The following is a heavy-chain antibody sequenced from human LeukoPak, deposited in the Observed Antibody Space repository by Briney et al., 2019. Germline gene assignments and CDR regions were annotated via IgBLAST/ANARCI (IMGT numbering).Heavy chain of an antibody. V-gene: IGHV4-38-2*02. CDR3: ARDHSSGWYPYGDDY. CDR2: IYHSGST. J-gene: IGHJ4*02. CDR1: GYSISSGYY. D-gene: IGHD6-19*01. Sequence: SETLSLTCTVSGYSISSGYYWGWIQQPPGKGLEWIGSIYHSGSTYYNPSLKSRVTISVDTSKNQFSLKLSSVTAADTAVYYCARDHSSGWYPYGDDYWGQGTLVTVSS.